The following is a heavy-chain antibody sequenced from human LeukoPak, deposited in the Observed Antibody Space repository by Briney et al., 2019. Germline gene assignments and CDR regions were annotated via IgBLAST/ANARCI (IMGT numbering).Heavy chain of an antibody. CDR1: GYTFTGYY. J-gene: IGHJ6*03. D-gene: IGHD3-9*01. CDR2: INPNSGGT. V-gene: IGHV1-2*06. Sequence: ASVKVSCKASGYTFTGYYMHWVRQAPGQGLEWMGRINPNSGGTNYAQKFQGRVTMTRDTSISTAYMELSRLRSDDTAVYYCARPYYDILTGYYYMDVWGKGTTVTVSS. CDR3: ARPYYDILTGYYYMDV.